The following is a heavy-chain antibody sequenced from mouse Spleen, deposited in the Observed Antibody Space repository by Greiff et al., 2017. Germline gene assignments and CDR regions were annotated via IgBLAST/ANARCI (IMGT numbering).Heavy chain of an antibody. V-gene: IGHV5-9-3*01. CDR3: ARHYYGYDAMDY. Sequence: EVKLMESGGGLVKPGGSLKLSCAASGFTFSSYAMSWVRQTPEKRLEWVATISSGGSYTYYPDSVKGRFTISRDNAKNTLYLQMSSLRSEDTAMYYCARHYYGYDAMDYWGQGTSVTVSS. J-gene: IGHJ4*01. CDR1: GFTFSSYA. CDR2: ISSGGSYT. D-gene: IGHD1-2*01.